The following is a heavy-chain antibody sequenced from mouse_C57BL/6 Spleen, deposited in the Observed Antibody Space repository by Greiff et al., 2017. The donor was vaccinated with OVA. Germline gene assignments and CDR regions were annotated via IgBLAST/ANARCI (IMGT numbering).Heavy chain of an antibody. D-gene: IGHD1-1*01. CDR2: IDPETGGT. CDR3: TRCPITTVVEGYFDV. CDR1: GYTFTDYE. V-gene: IGHV1-15*01. J-gene: IGHJ1*03. Sequence: QVQLQQSGAELVRPGASVTLSCKASGYTFTDYEMHWVKQTPVHGLEWIGAIDPETGGTAYNQKFKGKAILTADKSSSTAYMELRSLTSEDSAVYYCTRCPITTVVEGYFDVWGTGTTVTVSS.